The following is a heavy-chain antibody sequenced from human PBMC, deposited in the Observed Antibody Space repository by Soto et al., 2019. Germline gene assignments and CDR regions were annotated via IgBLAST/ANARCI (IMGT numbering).Heavy chain of an antibody. Sequence: PGGSLRLSCAASGFTFSNSAVHWVRRAPGKGLEWVGGIASDAKSKHYADSVKGRFTISRDNSKNTVYLQMDSLRVEDTGVYYCAQDRIAGRLPFDSRGLGTLVTVSS. CDR2: IASDAKSK. V-gene: IGHV3-30*18. J-gene: IGHJ4*02. CDR1: GFTFSNSA. CDR3: AQDRIAGRLPFDS. D-gene: IGHD6-6*01.